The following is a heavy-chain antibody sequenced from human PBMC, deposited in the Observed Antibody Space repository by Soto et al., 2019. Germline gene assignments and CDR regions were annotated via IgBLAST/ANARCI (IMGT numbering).Heavy chain of an antibody. J-gene: IGHJ5*02. CDR1: GFTLQNYA. CDR3: ARDGGENNWNDN. Sequence: AGSLRLSCTASGFTLQNYAMAWVRQAPGKGLEWVSTLIGGHYGTAYSYSVKGRFTVSRDNSKNCLYLQMNSLGVDDTAVYYCARDGGENNWNDNWGQGTLVTVSS. D-gene: IGHD3-16*01. V-gene: IGHV3-23*01. CDR2: LIGGHYGT.